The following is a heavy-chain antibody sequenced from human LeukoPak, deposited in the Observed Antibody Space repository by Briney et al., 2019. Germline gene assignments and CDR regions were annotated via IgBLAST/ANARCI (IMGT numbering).Heavy chain of an antibody. J-gene: IGHJ4*02. Sequence: ASVKVSCKASGYTFTGYYMHWVRQAPGQALEWMGWINPESGDTNYAQKSQGRVTMTRDTSISTAYMELTSLRSDDTAVYYCARLPVIVGAWSPIDYWGQGTRVTVSS. V-gene: IGHV1-2*02. CDR1: GYTFTGYY. CDR2: INPESGDT. D-gene: IGHD1-26*01. CDR3: ARLPVIVGAWSPIDY.